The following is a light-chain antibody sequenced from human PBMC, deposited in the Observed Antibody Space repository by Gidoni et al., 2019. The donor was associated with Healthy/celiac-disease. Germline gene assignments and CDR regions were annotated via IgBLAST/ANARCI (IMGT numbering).Light chain of an antibody. Sequence: GSPGQSITISCTGTSSDVGGYNYVSWYQQHPGKAPKLMIYEVSNRPSGVSNRFSGSKSGNTASLTISGLQAEDEADYYCSSYTSSSTLVVFGGGTKLTVL. CDR2: EVS. CDR1: SSDVGGYNY. J-gene: IGLJ2*01. CDR3: SSYTSSSTLVV. V-gene: IGLV2-14*01.